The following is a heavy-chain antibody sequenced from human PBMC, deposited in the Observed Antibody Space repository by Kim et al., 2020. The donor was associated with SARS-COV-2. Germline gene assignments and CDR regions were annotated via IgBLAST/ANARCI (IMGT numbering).Heavy chain of an antibody. CDR1: GYFFSTYD. CDR2: VTPSSGNT. Sequence: ASVKVSCMASGYFFSTYDINWVRQASGQGLEWLGWVTPSSGNTGYAQKFQGRVTMTRDTSIRTAYMELSNLRSEDTAVYYCARTTSGWPNWFDSWGQGTLRTVPS. D-gene: IGHD6-19*01. J-gene: IGHJ5*01. CDR3: ARTTSGWPNWFDS. V-gene: IGHV1-8*02.